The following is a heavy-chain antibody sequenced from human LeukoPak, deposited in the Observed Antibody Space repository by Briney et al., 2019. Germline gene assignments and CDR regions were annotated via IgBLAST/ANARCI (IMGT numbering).Heavy chain of an antibody. Sequence: SETLSLTCAVYGGSFSRYYWTWIRQPPGKGLEWIGEINHSGSANYNPSLKSRVTISVDASRSQFSLRWSSGTAADTAVYYCARLTYSNNWYFRRGLDNWFDPWGQGTLVTVSS. V-gene: IGHV4-34*01. CDR3: ARLTYSNNWYFRRGLDNWFDP. J-gene: IGHJ5*02. CDR1: GGSFSRYY. CDR2: INHSGSA. D-gene: IGHD6-13*01.